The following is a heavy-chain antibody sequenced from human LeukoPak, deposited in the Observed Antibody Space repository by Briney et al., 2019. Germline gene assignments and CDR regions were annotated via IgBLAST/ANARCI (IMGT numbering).Heavy chain of an antibody. CDR1: GGSMTHYF. Sequence: SGTLSLTCTVSGGSMTHYFWNWIRQPPGKGLEWIGYTHTSGSPDYSRSLKSRVTISLDTSKNQFSLMLSSVTAADTTVYFCARATQRYCSGTTCFPYWFDTWGQGTLATVSS. D-gene: IGHD2-2*01. J-gene: IGHJ5*02. CDR2: THTSGSP. V-gene: IGHV4-4*09. CDR3: ARATQRYCSGTTCFPYWFDT.